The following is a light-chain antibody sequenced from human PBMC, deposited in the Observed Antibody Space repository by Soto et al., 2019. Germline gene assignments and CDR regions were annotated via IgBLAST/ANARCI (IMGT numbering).Light chain of an antibody. CDR1: QSISGY. J-gene: IGKJ1*01. V-gene: IGKV1-39*01. CDR2: GTS. CDR3: QQSYSTSWT. Sequence: DIQMTQSPSSLSGSAGDRVTITCRASQSISGYLNWYQQKPGKAPKVLMYGTSILQTGVSSRFSGRGSGTDFTLTINSLQPEDLATYYCQQSYSTSWTFGQGTKVEIK.